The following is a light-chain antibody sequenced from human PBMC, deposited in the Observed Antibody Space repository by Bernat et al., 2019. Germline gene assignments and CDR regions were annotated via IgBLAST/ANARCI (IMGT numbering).Light chain of an antibody. Sequence: QSALTQPPSASGSPGQSVTISCTGTSSDVGGYNYVSWYQQHPGKAPKLMIYGVSKRPSGVPDRFSGSKSGNTASLTVSGLQAEDEADYYCSSQAGSNNFVVVGGGTKLTVL. CDR1: SSDVGGYNY. J-gene: IGLJ2*01. CDR2: GVS. V-gene: IGLV2-8*01. CDR3: SSQAGSNNFVV.